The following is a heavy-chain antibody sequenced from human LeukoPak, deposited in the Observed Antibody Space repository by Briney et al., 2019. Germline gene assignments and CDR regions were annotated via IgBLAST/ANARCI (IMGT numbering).Heavy chain of an antibody. V-gene: IGHV4-38-2*02. Sequence: SETLSLTCTASGYSISSGYYWGWIRQPPGKGLEWIGSIYHSGSTYYNPSLKSRVTISVDTSKNQFSLKLSSVTAADTAVYYCARGITKTSVNWFDPWGQGTLVTVSS. CDR3: ARGITKTSVNWFDP. CDR1: GYSISSGYY. J-gene: IGHJ5*02. D-gene: IGHD3-10*01. CDR2: IYHSGST.